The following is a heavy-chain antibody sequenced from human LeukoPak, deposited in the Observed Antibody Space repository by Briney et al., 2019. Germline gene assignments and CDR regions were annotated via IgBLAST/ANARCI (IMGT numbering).Heavy chain of an antibody. V-gene: IGHV4-4*09. CDR3: ARLDFWSGYSRYYFDY. D-gene: IGHD3-3*01. Sequence: PSETLSLTCTVSGGSISSYYWSWIRQPPGKGLEWIGYIYTSGSTNYNPSLKSRVTISLDTTKNQFSLKLSSVTAADTAVYYCARLDFWSGYSRYYFDYWGQGTLVTVSS. J-gene: IGHJ4*02. CDR2: IYTSGST. CDR1: GGSISSYY.